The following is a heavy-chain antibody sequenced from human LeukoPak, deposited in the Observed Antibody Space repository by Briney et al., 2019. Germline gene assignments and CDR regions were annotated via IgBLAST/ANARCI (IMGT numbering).Heavy chain of an antibody. Sequence: PGGSLRLSCAVSGFTFSNYLMHWVRQAPGGGLVWVSRINIDETNAYVDSVSGRFTISRDNAKNTLYLQMNSLRAEDTAVYFCGRGGDGIDVWGQGTTVIVSS. V-gene: IGHV3-74*01. CDR3: GRGGDGIDV. J-gene: IGHJ3*01. CDR1: GFTFSNYL. CDR2: INIDETNA.